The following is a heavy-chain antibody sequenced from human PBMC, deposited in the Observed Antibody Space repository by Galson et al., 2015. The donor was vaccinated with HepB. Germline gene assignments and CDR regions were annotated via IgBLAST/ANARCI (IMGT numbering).Heavy chain of an antibody. CDR3: ARDRDCTNGVCPIDY. V-gene: IGHV1-69*13. Sequence: SVKVSCKASGGTFSSYAISWVRQAPGQGLEWMGGIIPIFGTANYAQKFQGRVTITADESTSTAYMELSSLRSEDTAVYYCARDRDCTNGVCPIDYWGQGTLVTVSS. CDR2: IIPIFGTA. J-gene: IGHJ4*02. CDR1: GGTFSSYA. D-gene: IGHD2-8*01.